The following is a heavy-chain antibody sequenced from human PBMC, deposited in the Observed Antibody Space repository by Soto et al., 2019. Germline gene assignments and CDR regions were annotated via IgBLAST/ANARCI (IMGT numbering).Heavy chain of an antibody. J-gene: IGHJ6*02. CDR3: AAELGFGKLSVV. D-gene: IGHD3-10*01. CDR1: GDTFKNCV. V-gene: IGHV1-69*01. CDR2: ILPLFGTT. Sequence: QVQVVQSGVEVRRPGSSVKVSCKASGDTFKNCVISWVRQAPGQGLEWMGGILPLFGTTDFAQRFQGRLTITTDESTTTAYMELSRLRSEDTATYYCAAELGFGKLSVVWGQGTTVIVYS.